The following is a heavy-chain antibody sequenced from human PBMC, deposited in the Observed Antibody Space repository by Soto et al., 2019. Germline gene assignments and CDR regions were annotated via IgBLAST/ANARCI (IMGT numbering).Heavy chain of an antibody. CDR3: ARDHHRYSGYDYVDY. D-gene: IGHD5-12*01. Sequence: QVQLVESGGGLVKPGGSLRLSCVASGFTFSDYYMSWIRQAPGKGLEWVSYISSSRSYTNYADSVKGRFTISRDNAKNALYLQMNSLRAADTAVYYCARDHHRYSGYDYVDYWGQGTLVTFSS. J-gene: IGHJ4*02. CDR2: ISSSRSYT. V-gene: IGHV3-11*05. CDR1: GFTFSDYY.